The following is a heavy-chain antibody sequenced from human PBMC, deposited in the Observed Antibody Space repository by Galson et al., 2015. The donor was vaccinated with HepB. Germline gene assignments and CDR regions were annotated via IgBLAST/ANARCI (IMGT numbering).Heavy chain of an antibody. J-gene: IGHJ6*02. D-gene: IGHD6-19*01. V-gene: IGHV3-23*01. CDR2: ISDSGGST. CDR1: GFTFASFG. CDR3: AKDLYNSGWYGVDV. Sequence: SLRLSCAASGFTFASFGMSWARQPPGKGLEWVSGISDSGGSTYYADSVKGRFTISRDNSKNTLYLQVNSLRAEDTAIYYCAKDLYNSGWYGVDVWGQGTTVTVSS.